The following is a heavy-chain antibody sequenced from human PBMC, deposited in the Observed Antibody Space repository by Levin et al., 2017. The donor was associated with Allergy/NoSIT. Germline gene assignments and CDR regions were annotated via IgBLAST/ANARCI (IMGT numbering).Heavy chain of an antibody. D-gene: IGHD1-20*01. Sequence: GESLKISCAASGFTFSSYAMSWVRQAPGKGLEWVSAIGGSGDITYYADSVKGRLTISRDNSKNTLYLQMNSLRAEDTAVYYCAKEAFNWNQAFDVWGQGTMVTVSS. CDR3: AKEAFNWNQAFDV. V-gene: IGHV3-23*01. CDR2: IGGSGDIT. J-gene: IGHJ3*01. CDR1: GFTFSSYA.